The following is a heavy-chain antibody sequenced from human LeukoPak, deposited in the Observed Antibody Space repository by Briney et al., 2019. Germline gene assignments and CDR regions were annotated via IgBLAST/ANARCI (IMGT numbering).Heavy chain of an antibody. D-gene: IGHD1-26*01. Sequence: PGGSLTLSCAASGFSFSTYWMHWVRQAPGKGLVWVSRINTDGSGTIYADSVKGRFTISRDNAKYTVYMQMNSLRVEDTAVYYCARGIVGTTMGRYWGQGTLVTVSS. CDR1: GFSFSTYW. J-gene: IGHJ4*02. V-gene: IGHV3-74*01. CDR2: INTDGSGT. CDR3: ARGIVGTTMGRY.